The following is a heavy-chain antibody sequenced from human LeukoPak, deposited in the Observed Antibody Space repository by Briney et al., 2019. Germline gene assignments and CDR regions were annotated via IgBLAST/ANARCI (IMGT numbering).Heavy chain of an antibody. V-gene: IGHV4-34*01. CDR3: ASQVAGDY. CDR2: INHSGST. CDR1: GGSFSGYY. J-gene: IGHJ4*02. Sequence: SETLSLTCAVYGGSFSGYYWSWNRQPPGKGLEWIGEINHSGSTNYNPSLKSRVTISVDTSKNQFSLKLSSVTAADTAVYYCASQVAGDYWGQGTLVTVSS. D-gene: IGHD5-12*01.